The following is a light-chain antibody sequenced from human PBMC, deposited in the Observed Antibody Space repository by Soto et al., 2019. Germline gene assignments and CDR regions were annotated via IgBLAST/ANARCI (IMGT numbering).Light chain of an antibody. J-gene: IGKJ4*01. CDR3: QQYSTSRLT. V-gene: IGKV3-20*01. CDR1: HSVTSSY. CDR2: GAS. Sequence: EIVLTQSPGTLSLSPGERATLSCRASHSVTSSYLAWYQQKPCQAPRLLISGASSRATGIPDRFSGSGSGTDFTLTISRLEPEDFAVYYCQQYSTSRLTFGGGTKVEIK.